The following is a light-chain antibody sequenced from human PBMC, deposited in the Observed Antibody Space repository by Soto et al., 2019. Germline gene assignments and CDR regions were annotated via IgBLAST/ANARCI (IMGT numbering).Light chain of an antibody. J-gene: IGLJ1*01. V-gene: IGLV2-8*01. Sequence: QSVLTQPPSASGSPGQSVTLSCTGTSSDVGAYDFVSWYQQHPGKAPKLVIFEVSKRPSGVPDRFSGSKSGNTASLTVSGLQAEDEADYYCSSYAGSNDVVFGTGTKVTVL. CDR3: SSYAGSNDVV. CDR2: EVS. CDR1: SSDVGAYDF.